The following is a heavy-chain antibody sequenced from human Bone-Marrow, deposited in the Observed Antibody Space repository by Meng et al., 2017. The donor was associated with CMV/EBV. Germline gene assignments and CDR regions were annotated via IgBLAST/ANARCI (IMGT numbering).Heavy chain of an antibody. CDR2: IRYDGSKE. V-gene: IGHV3-30*02. CDR1: GFTFSSFG. D-gene: IGHD6-13*01. J-gene: IGHJ6*02. Sequence: GESLKISCAASGFTFSSFGIQWVRQAPGKGLEWVAFIRYDGSKEYYADSVRGRFTKSRDDSKSTVYLQMNSLRGDDTAVYYCARDRNIAALAPGDGVDVWGQGTTVTVSS. CDR3: ARDRNIAALAPGDGVDV.